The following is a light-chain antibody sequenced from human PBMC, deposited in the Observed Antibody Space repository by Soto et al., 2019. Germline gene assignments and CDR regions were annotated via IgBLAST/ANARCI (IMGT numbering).Light chain of an antibody. CDR1: SSDVGSYNL. Sequence: QSVLTQPASVSGSPGQSITISCTGTSSDVGSYNLVSWYQQHPGKAPKLMIYEVSKRPSGVSNRFSGSKSGNTASLTISGLQAEDEADYYCCSYAGSSTFPYVFGTRTKVTV. CDR3: CSYAGSSTFPYV. J-gene: IGLJ1*01. CDR2: EVS. V-gene: IGLV2-23*02.